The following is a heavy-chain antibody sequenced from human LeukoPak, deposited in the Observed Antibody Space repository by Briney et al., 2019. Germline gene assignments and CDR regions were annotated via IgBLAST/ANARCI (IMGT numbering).Heavy chain of an antibody. Sequence: PSQTLSLTCAVSGGSISSGGYSWSWIRQPPGKGLEWIGYIYHSGSTYYNPSLKSRVTISVDRSKNQFSPKLSSVTAADTAVYYCAGMTTVTIPTGAFDIWGQGTMVTVSS. CDR2: IYHSGST. CDR1: GGSISSGGYS. J-gene: IGHJ3*02. D-gene: IGHD4-17*01. V-gene: IGHV4-30-2*01. CDR3: AGMTTVTIPTGAFDI.